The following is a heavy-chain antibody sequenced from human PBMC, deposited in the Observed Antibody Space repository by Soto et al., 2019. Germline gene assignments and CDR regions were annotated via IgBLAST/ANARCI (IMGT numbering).Heavy chain of an antibody. Sequence: PGGSLRLSCAASGFTFSNAWMSWVRQAPGKGLEWVGRIKSKTDGGTTDYAAPVKGRFTISRDDSKNTLYLQMNSLKTEDTAVYYCTINRYNWNYAYFDYWGQGTLVTVSS. CDR1: GFTFSNAW. CDR3: TINRYNWNYAYFDY. D-gene: IGHD1-7*01. J-gene: IGHJ4*02. CDR2: IKSKTDGGTT. V-gene: IGHV3-15*01.